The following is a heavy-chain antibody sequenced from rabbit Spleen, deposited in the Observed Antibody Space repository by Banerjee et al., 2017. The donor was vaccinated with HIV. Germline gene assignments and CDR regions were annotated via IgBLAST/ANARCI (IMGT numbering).Heavy chain of an antibody. V-gene: IGHV1S40*01. Sequence: QSLEESGRDLVKPGASLTLTCTASGCSFSNFHYACWVRQAPGKGLEWVGCIYTGIGSTTYYANWVNGRFTISRPSSTTVTLQMTSLTAADTATYFCVRDPAYGDLAWSITNLWGPGTLVTVS. CDR3: VRDPAYGDLAWSITNL. D-gene: IGHD2-1*01. CDR1: GCSFSNFHY. J-gene: IGHJ4*01. CDR2: IYTGIGSTT.